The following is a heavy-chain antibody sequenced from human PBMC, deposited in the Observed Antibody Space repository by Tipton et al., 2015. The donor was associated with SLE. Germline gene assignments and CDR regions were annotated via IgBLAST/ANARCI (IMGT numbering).Heavy chain of an antibody. CDR1: GGSIGSHD. CDR2: IYYSGST. Sequence: TLSLTCTVSGGSIGSHDWSWIRQHPGKGLEWIGYIYYSGSTYYNPSLKSRVTISVDTSKDQFSLKLSSVTAADTAVYYCARGNTIFGVGYWGQGTLVTVSS. D-gene: IGHD3-3*01. V-gene: IGHV4-31*03. J-gene: IGHJ4*02. CDR3: ARGNTIFGVGY.